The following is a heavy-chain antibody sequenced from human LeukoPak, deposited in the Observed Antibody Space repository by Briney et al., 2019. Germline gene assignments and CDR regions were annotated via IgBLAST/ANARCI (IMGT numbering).Heavy chain of an antibody. V-gene: IGHV4-39*07. D-gene: IGHD1-26*01. CDR3: ARIRSRKWGFDY. CDR1: GGSISSNEYY. J-gene: IGHJ4*02. Sequence: PSETLSLTCNVSGGSISSNEYYWGWIRQPPGKGLEWIANMYYSGSTYYNPSLKSRVTISIDTSKNQFSLKLSSVTAADTAVYYCARIRSRKWGFDYWGQGTLVTVSS. CDR2: MYYSGST.